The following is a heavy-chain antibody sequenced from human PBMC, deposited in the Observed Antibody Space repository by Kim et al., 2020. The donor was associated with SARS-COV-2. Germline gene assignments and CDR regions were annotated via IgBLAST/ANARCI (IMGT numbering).Heavy chain of an antibody. J-gene: IGHJ4*02. Sequence: RYSPSFQGQVTISADKSISTAYLQWNSLKASDTAMYYCVRRMATMEYLDSWGQGALVTVSS. CDR3: VRRMATMEYLDS. D-gene: IGHD5-12*01. V-gene: IGHV5-51*01.